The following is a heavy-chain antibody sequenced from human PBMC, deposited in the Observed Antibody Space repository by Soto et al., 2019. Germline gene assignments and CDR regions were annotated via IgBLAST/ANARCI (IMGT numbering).Heavy chain of an antibody. V-gene: IGHV1-3*01. J-gene: IGHJ6*02. Sequence: QVQLVQSGAEVKKPGASVKVSCKASGYTFTGYSIHWVRQAPGQRLEWMGWIDAANGNTKYSRRFQGRVSITSDTSASTAYMELSGLRCEDTAVYYCGRSVVGATGEILYNAMDVWGQGTTVTVSS. CDR1: GYTFTGYS. CDR3: GRSVVGATGEILYNAMDV. D-gene: IGHD1-26*01. CDR2: IDAANGNT.